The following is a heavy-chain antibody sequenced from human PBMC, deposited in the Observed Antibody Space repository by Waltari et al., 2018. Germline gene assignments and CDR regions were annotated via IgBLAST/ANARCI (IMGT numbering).Heavy chain of an antibody. CDR3: AASIAARPLPVDY. J-gene: IGHJ4*02. Sequence: EVQLVESGGGLIQPGGSLRLSCAASVFTVSSNYMSWVRQAPGKGLEWVSVIYSGGSTYYADSVKGRFTISRDNSKNTLYLQMNSLRAEDTAVYYCAASIAARPLPVDYWGQGTLVTVSS. CDR2: IYSGGST. D-gene: IGHD6-6*01. V-gene: IGHV3-53*01. CDR1: VFTVSSNY.